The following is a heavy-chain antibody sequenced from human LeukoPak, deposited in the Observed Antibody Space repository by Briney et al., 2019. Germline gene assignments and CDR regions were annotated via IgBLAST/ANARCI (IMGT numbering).Heavy chain of an antibody. Sequence: GGSLRLSCAASGFTFSSYDMHWVRQATGKGLEWVSAIGTAGDTYYPGSVKGRFTISRDNSTNTLYLQINSLRAEDTAVYYCAKSSRPVIAMAFFDFWGQGTLVTVSS. J-gene: IGHJ4*02. CDR3: AKSSRPVIAMAFFDF. CDR2: IGTAGDT. D-gene: IGHD5-18*01. V-gene: IGHV3-13*01. CDR1: GFTFSSYD.